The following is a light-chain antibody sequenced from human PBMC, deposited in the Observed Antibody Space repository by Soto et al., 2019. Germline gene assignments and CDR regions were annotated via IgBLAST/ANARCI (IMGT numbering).Light chain of an antibody. CDR3: CSYAGSSTYV. J-gene: IGLJ1*01. Sequence: LSQPASVSGSPGQPITISCTGTSRDVGSYNLVSWYQQHPGKAPKLMIYEGSKRPSGVSNRFSGSKSGNTASPTISGLQAEDEADYYCCSYAGSSTYVFGTGTKVTVL. V-gene: IGLV2-23*01. CDR2: EGS. CDR1: SRDVGSYNL.